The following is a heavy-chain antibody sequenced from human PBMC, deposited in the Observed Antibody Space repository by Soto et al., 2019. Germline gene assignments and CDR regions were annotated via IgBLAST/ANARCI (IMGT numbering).Heavy chain of an antibody. D-gene: IGHD3-10*01. CDR1: GFTFSSYG. CDR3: AKDFGEVRRSEDYFDY. Sequence: GGSLRLSCAASGFTFSSYGMHWVRQAPGKGLEWVAVISYDGSNKYCADSVKGRFTISRDNSKNTLYLQMNSLRAEDTAVYYCAKDFGEVRRSEDYFDYWGQGTLVTVAS. J-gene: IGHJ4*02. V-gene: IGHV3-30*18. CDR2: ISYDGSNK.